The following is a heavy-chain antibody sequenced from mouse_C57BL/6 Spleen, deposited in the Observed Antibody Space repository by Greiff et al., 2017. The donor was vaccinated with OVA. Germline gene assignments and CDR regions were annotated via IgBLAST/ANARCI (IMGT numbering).Heavy chain of an antibody. CDR1: GFTFSNYW. V-gene: IGHV6-3*01. CDR2: IRLKSDNYAT. Sequence: EVQVVESGGGLVQPGGSMKLSCVASGFTFSNYWMNWVRQSPEKGLEWVAQIRLKSDNYATHYAESVKGRFTISRDDSKSSVYLQMNNLRAEDTGIYYCTKGGSSYDYAMDYWGQGTSVTVSS. CDR3: TKGGSSYDYAMDY. J-gene: IGHJ4*01. D-gene: IGHD1-1*01.